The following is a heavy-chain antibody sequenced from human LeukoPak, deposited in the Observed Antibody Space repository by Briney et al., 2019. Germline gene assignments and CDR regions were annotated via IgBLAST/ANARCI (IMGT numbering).Heavy chain of an antibody. Sequence: PGGSLRLSCAASGFTFSSYGMHWVRQAPGKGLEWVAFIRYDGSNKYYADSVKGRFTISRDNSKNTLYLQMNSLRAEDTAVYYCAKDHDHWGFGELLVWGQGTLVTVSS. V-gene: IGHV3-30*02. J-gene: IGHJ4*02. D-gene: IGHD3-10*01. CDR2: IRYDGSNK. CDR1: GFTFSSYG. CDR3: AKDHDHWGFGELLV.